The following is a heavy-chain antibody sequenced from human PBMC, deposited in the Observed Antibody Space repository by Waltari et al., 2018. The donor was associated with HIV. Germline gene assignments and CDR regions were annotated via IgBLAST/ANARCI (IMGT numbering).Heavy chain of an antibody. V-gene: IGHV4-59*02. CDR2: VHHTWAR. Sequence: QVRLQESGPGLVKPSETLSLTCTVSGVSVTSYYWNWIRQSPEKGLEWIGYVHHTWARKCNPPLRSRVSMSVDTSKNEITLSLTSATAADTAVYYCARWCDTNCHTFDIWGQGTSVTVSS. J-gene: IGHJ3*02. CDR3: ARWCDTNCHTFDI. D-gene: IGHD2-8*01. CDR1: GVSVTSYY.